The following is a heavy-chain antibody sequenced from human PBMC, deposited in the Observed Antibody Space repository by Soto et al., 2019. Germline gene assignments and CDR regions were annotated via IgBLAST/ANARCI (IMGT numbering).Heavy chain of an antibody. D-gene: IGHD6-13*01. Sequence: SETLSLTCTVSGDSISRGAYYWTWIRQHPVKGLEWIGYISNSGRTYYNPSLKSRLTISLDTSKNQFSLKLTSVTAADTAMYYCARDQGRRRLRVAAAGTYYYYYGMDVWGQGTTVTVSS. CDR1: GDSISRGAYY. V-gene: IGHV4-30-4*08. J-gene: IGHJ6*02. CDR2: ISNSGRT. CDR3: ARDQGRRRLRVAAAGTYYYYYGMDV.